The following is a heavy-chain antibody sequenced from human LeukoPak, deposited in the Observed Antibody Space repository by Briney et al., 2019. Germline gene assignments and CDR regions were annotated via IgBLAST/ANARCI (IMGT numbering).Heavy chain of an antibody. CDR1: GFAVSSNC. V-gene: IGHV3-53*01. CDR3: ASGSGSYRTPYYYMDV. J-gene: IGHJ6*03. CDR2: IYSGGST. D-gene: IGHD3-10*01. Sequence: GGSLRLSCAASGFAVSSNCMSWVRQAPGKGLEWVSVIYSGGSTYYADSVKGRFTISRDNSKNTLYLQMNSLRAEDTAVYYCASGSGSYRTPYYYMDVWGTGTTVTVSS.